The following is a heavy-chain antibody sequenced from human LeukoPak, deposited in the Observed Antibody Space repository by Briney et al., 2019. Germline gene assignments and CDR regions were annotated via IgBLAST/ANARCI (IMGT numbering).Heavy chain of an antibody. CDR3: TTFIILAGYYRIDY. V-gene: IGHV3-15*01. Sequence: GGSLRLSCAASGFTFSNAWMSWVRQAPGKGLEWVGRIKSKTDGGTTDYAAPVKGRFTFSRDDSKNTLYLQMNSLKTEDTAVYYCTTFIILAGYYRIDYWGQGTLVTVSS. CDR2: IKSKTDGGTT. D-gene: IGHD3-22*01. CDR1: GFTFSNAW. J-gene: IGHJ4*02.